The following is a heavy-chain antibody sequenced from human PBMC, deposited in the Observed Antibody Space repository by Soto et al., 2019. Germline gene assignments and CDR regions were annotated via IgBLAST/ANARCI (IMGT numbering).Heavy chain of an antibody. V-gene: IGHV1-69*01. J-gene: IGHJ4*02. Sequence: QVQLVQSGAEVKKPGSSVKVSCKASGGTFSSYAISWVRQAPGQGLEWMGGIIPIFGTANYAQKFQGRVTITAAESTSTAYMELSSLRSEYTAVYYCARGPSGYCSSTSCYSPPYFDYWGQGTLVTVSS. CDR1: GGTFSSYA. CDR3: ARGPSGYCSSTSCYSPPYFDY. CDR2: IIPIFGTA. D-gene: IGHD2-2*01.